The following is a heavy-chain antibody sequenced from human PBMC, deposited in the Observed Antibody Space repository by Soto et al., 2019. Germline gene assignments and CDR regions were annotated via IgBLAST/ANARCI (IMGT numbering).Heavy chain of an antibody. D-gene: IGHD3-3*01. CDR1: GGSISSYY. CDR2: IYTSGST. Sequence: QVQLQESGPGLVKPSETLSLTCTVSGGSISSYYWSWIRPPAGKGLEWIGRIYTSGSTNYNPSLKSRVTMSVDTSKNQFSLKLSSVTAADTAVYYCARGDSGLRFLEAGGWFDPWGQGTLVTVSS. V-gene: IGHV4-4*07. J-gene: IGHJ5*02. CDR3: ARGDSGLRFLEAGGWFDP.